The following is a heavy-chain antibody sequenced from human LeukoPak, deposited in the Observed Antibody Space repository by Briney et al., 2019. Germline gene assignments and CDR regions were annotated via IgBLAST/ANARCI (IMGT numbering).Heavy chain of an antibody. J-gene: IGHJ6*03. Sequence: ASVKVSFKASGYTFTSYGISWVRQAPGQGVEWMGWISAYNGNTNYAQKLQGRVTMTTDTSTSTAYMELRSLRSDDTAVYYCARDDPNYDFWSGYVRDYYYYYYMDVWGKGTTVTVSS. CDR2: ISAYNGNT. V-gene: IGHV1-18*01. CDR3: ARDDPNYDFWSGYVRDYYYYYYMDV. D-gene: IGHD3-3*01. CDR1: GYTFTSYG.